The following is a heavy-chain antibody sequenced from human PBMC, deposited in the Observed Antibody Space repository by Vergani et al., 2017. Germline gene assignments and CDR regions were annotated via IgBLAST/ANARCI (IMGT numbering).Heavy chain of an antibody. J-gene: IGHJ5*02. CDR2: IIPIFGTA. Sequence: QVQLVQSGAEVKKPGSSVKVSCKASGGTFSSYAISWVRQAPGQGLEWMGGIIPIFGTANYAQKFQGRVTITADKSTSTAYMELSSLRSEATAVYYCATNYDYVWGSYRSGSFDPWGQGTLVTVSS. V-gene: IGHV1-69*06. CDR3: ATNYDYVWGSYRSGSFDP. CDR1: GGTFSSYA. D-gene: IGHD3-16*02.